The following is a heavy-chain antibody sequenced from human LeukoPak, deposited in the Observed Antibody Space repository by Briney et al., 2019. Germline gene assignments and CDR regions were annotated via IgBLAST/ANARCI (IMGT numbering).Heavy chain of an antibody. CDR2: ISAYNGNT. J-gene: IGHJ4*02. Sequence: GASVKVSCKASGYTFTSYGISWVRQAPGQGLEWMGWISAYNGNTNYAQKLQGRVTMTTDTSTSTAYMELRSLRSDDTAVYYCAKTSGYCSSTSCYPMDYWGQGTLVTVSS. D-gene: IGHD2-2*01. V-gene: IGHV1-18*01. CDR3: AKTSGYCSSTSCYPMDY. CDR1: GYTFTSYG.